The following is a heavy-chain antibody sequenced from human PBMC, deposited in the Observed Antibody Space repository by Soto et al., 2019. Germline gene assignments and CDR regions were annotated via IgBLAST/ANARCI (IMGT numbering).Heavy chain of an antibody. CDR3: ARGVGYYDSSGYYWPDP. J-gene: IGHJ5*02. Sequence: PSATLSLTCTVSGGSISSGDYYWSWIRQPPGKGLEWLGYIYYSGSTYYNPSLKSRVTISVDTYKNQFSLKLSSVTAADTAVYYCARGVGYYDSSGYYWPDPWGQGTLVTVSS. CDR2: IYYSGST. CDR1: GGSISSGDYY. D-gene: IGHD3-22*01. V-gene: IGHV4-30-4*01.